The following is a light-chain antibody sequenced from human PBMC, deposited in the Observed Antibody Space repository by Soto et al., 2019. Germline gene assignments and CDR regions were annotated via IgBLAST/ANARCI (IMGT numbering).Light chain of an antibody. CDR2: EVT. CDR1: SSDVGNFNY. V-gene: IGLV2-14*01. J-gene: IGLJ1*01. CDR3: SSYTISTFTLYL. Sequence: QSVLTQPASLSGSLGQSITISCTGTSSDVGNFNYVSWYQQHPGKAPKLLIYEVTNRPSGVSNRFSGSKSGNTASLTISGLQAEDEADYYCSSYTISTFTLYLFGTGTKATVL.